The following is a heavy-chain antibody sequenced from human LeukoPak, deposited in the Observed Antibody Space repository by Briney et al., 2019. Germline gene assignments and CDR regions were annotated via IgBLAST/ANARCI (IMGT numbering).Heavy chain of an antibody. V-gene: IGHV1-18*01. Sequence: ASVKVSCKASGYTFTSYGISWVRQAPGQGLEWMGWISAYNGNTNYAQKLQGRVTMTTDTSTSTAYMELRSLRSDDTAVYYCARELPYYYGSGGDYYGMDVWGQGTTVTVSS. D-gene: IGHD3-10*01. CDR2: ISAYNGNT. CDR3: ARELPYYYGSGGDYYGMDV. CDR1: GYTFTSYG. J-gene: IGHJ6*02.